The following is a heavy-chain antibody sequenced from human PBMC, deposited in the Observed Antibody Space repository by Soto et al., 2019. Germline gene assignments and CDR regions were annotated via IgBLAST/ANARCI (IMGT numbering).Heavy chain of an antibody. J-gene: IGHJ3*02. CDR2: IIPIFGTA. CDR1: GGTFSSYA. CDR3: ARVARIAAAKIKDAFDI. D-gene: IGHD6-13*01. Sequence: SVKVSCKASGGTFSSYAISWVRQAPGQGLEWMGGIIPIFGTANYAQKFQGRVTITADESTSTAYMELSSLRSEDTAVYYCARVARIAAAKIKDAFDIWGQGTMVTVSS. V-gene: IGHV1-69*13.